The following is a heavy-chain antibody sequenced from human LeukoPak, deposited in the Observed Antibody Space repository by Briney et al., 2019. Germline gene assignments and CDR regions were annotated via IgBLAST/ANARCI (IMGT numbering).Heavy chain of an antibody. CDR3: AREAPLLGYCSGGSCYGMDV. CDR1: GFTFSDYS. D-gene: IGHD2-15*01. V-gene: IGHV3-23*01. Sequence: PGGSLRLSCAASGFTFSDYSLTWVRQTPGKGLEWVSTVTTDTGPTYYTDSVKGRFTVSRDSSKNTLYLQMNSLRAEDTAVYYCAREAPLLGYCSGGSCYGMDVWGQGTTVTVSS. CDR2: VTTDTGPT. J-gene: IGHJ6*02.